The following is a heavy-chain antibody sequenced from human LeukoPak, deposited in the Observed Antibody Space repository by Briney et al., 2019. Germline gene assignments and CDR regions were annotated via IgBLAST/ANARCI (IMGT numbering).Heavy chain of an antibody. J-gene: IGHJ4*02. D-gene: IGHD1-1*01. Sequence: PGGSPRLSCAASEFTFSRYNMNWVRQAPGKGLEWISYISSSSSPIYYADSVKGRFTIARDNAKNSLSLQMSGLRAEDTAVYYCARDWNGSGTAFDHWGQGTLVTVSS. V-gene: IGHV3-48*04. CDR1: EFTFSRYN. CDR2: ISSSSSPI. CDR3: ARDWNGSGTAFDH.